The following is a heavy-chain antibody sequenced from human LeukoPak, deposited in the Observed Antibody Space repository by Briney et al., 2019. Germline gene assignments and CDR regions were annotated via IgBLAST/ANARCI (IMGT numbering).Heavy chain of an antibody. CDR2: MLPIFGTA. J-gene: IGHJ4*02. V-gene: IGHV1-69*01. CDR1: GGNFRNYG. Sequence: ASVKVSCKASGGNFRNYGFHWVRQAPGQGLEWMGGMLPIFGTANYAQKFQGRVTITADESSNTASLDLSSLTSEDTAVYYCAADPNPYSSTSGYFDFWGQGTLVTVSS. D-gene: IGHD6-13*01. CDR3: AADPNPYSSTSGYFDF.